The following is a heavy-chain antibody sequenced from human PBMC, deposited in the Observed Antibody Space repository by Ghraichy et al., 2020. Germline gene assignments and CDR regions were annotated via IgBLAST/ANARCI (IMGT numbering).Heavy chain of an antibody. CDR2: INYSGST. V-gene: IGHV4-34*01. J-gene: IGHJ6*02. Sequence: SETLSLTCAVYGGSFSDYYWSWIRQPPGKGLEWIGEINYSGSTNYNPSLKSRVTISVDTSKNQFSLKLSSVTAADTAVYYCARVVGLPAASYAMDVWGQGTTVTVSS. CDR1: GGSFSDYY. CDR3: ARVVGLPAASYAMDV. D-gene: IGHD2-2*01.